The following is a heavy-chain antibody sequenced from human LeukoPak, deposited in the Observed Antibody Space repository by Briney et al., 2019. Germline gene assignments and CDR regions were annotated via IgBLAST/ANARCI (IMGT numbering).Heavy chain of an antibody. CDR3: AKLTDIVVVPAATPY. CDR2: IWYDGSNK. D-gene: IGHD2-2*01. CDR1: GFTFSRYG. J-gene: IGHJ4*02. V-gene: IGHV3-33*06. Sequence: GGSLRLSCAASGFTFSRYGMHWVRQAPGKGLEWVAVIWYDGSNKYYADSVKGRFTISRDNSKNTLYLQMNSLRAEDTAVYYCAKLTDIVVVPAATPYWGQGTLVTVSS.